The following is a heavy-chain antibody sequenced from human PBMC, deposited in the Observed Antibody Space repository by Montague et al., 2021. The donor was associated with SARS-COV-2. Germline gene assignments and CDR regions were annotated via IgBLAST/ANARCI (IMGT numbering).Heavy chain of an antibody. Sequence: SLRLSCAASGFIFSSYAMHWVRQAPGKGLEWVAVISYDGSNKYYADSVKGRFTISRDNSKNTLYLQMNSLRAEDTAVYYCARDPDSGSYSSDAFDIWGQGTMVTVSS. CDR2: ISYDGSNK. CDR3: ARDPDSGSYSSDAFDI. J-gene: IGHJ3*02. D-gene: IGHD1-26*01. V-gene: IGHV3-30-3*01. CDR1: GFIFSSYA.